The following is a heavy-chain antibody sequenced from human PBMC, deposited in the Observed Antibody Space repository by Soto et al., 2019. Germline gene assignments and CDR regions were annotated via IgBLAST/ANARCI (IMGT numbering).Heavy chain of an antibody. Sequence: SETLSLTCAVPGGSISSGGYSWSWIRQPPGKGLEWIGYIYHSGSTYYNPSLKSRVTISVDRSKNQFSLKLSSVTAADTAVYYCARGQVVAAQHWGQGTLVTVSS. CDR3: ARGQVVAAQH. D-gene: IGHD2-15*01. J-gene: IGHJ4*02. CDR1: GGSISSGGYS. V-gene: IGHV4-30-2*01. CDR2: IYHSGST.